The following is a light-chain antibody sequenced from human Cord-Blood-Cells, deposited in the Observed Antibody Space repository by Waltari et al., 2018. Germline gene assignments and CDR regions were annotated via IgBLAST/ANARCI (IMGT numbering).Light chain of an antibody. CDR2: AAS. J-gene: IGKJ1*01. Sequence: DIQMTQSPSSVSASVGDRVTITCRASQGSSSWLAWYQQKPVKDPNHLIYAASCLLSGVPSRFSGSGSCTDFSLTISSLQPEDFSTYYCQQANSCPWTFGQGTKVEIK. CDR3: QQANSCPWT. CDR1: QGSSSW. V-gene: IGKV1D-12*01.